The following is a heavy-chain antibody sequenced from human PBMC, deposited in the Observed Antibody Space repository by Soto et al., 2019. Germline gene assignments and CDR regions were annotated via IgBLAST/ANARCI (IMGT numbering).Heavy chain of an antibody. CDR3: ATLWSGPDSWFDP. D-gene: IGHD3-3*01. CDR1: GFTFSSYS. CDR2: ISSSSSTI. Sequence: GGSLRLSCAASGFTFSSYSMNWVRQAPGKGLEWVSYISSSSSTIYYADSVKGRFTISRDNAKNSLYLQMNSLRAEDTAVYYCATLWSGPDSWFDPWGQGTLVTVS. V-gene: IGHV3-48*01. J-gene: IGHJ5*02.